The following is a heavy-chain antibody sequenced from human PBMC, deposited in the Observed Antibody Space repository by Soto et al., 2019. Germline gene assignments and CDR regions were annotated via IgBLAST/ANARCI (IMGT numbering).Heavy chain of an antibody. Sequence: SGPTLVNPTETLTLTCTVSGFSLSNARMGVSWIRQPPGKALEWLAHIFSNDEKSYSTSLKSRLTISKDTSKSQVVLTMTNMDPVDTATCYCARIRGYCSSTSCPGYYYYGMDVWGQGTTVTVSS. CDR3: ARIRGYCSSTSCPGYYYYGMDV. J-gene: IGHJ6*02. CDR2: IFSNDEK. V-gene: IGHV2-26*01. D-gene: IGHD2-2*01. CDR1: GFSLSNARMG.